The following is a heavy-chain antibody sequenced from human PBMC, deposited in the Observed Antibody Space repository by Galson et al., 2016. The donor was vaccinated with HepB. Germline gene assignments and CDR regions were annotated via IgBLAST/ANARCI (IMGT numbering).Heavy chain of an antibody. CDR2: ISANVGST. J-gene: IGHJ5*02. V-gene: IGHV3-23*01. Sequence: SLRLSCAASGFDVSSYSMYWVRQAPGKGLEWVAVISANVGSTNYADSVEGRFTISRDSSNNTLSLQMNSLRVEDTAIYYCARAKQTCTGDCYYNWFDPWGQGTLVIVSS. CDR1: GFDVSSYS. D-gene: IGHD2-21*02. CDR3: ARAKQTCTGDCYYNWFDP.